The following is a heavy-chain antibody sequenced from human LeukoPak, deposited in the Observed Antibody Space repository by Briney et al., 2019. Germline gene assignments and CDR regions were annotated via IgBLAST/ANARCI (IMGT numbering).Heavy chain of an antibody. CDR1: GVSIGSSAYY. Sequence: PSETLSLTCTVSGVSIGSSAYYWGWIRQPPGKGLEWIGSVYYSGSAYYNPSLKSRVTISVDTSKKQFSLELSSVTAADTAVYYCARQDRTDWFDPWGQGTLVTVSP. V-gene: IGHV4-39*01. J-gene: IGHJ5*02. CDR3: ARQDRTDWFDP. CDR2: VYYSGSA.